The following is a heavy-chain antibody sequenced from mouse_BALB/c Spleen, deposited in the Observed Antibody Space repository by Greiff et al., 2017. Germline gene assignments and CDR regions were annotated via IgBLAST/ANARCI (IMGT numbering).Heavy chain of an antibody. CDR2: ISSGGSYT. V-gene: IGHV5-6-4*01. J-gene: IGHJ3*01. CDR3: TREAPYGSSPAWFAY. D-gene: IGHD1-1*01. Sequence: EVQRVESGGGLVKPGGSLKLSCAASGFTFSSYTMSWVRQTPEKRLEWVATISSGGSYTYYPDSVKGRFTISRDNAKNTLYLQMSSLKSEDTAMYYCTREAPYGSSPAWFAYWGQGTLVTVSA. CDR1: GFTFSSYT.